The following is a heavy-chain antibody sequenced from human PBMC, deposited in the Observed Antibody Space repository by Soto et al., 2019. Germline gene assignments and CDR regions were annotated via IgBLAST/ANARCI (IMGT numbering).Heavy chain of an antibody. D-gene: IGHD4-17*01. CDR3: AKDLDYGGNSDLFAP. J-gene: IGHJ5*02. CDR2: IYPGDSDT. Sequence: PGESLKISCKGSGYSFTSYWIDWVRQMPGKGLEWMGIIYPGDSDTRYSPSFQGQVTISADKSISTAYLQWSSLKASDTAMYYCAKDLDYGGNSDLFAPWGQGTLVTVSS. V-gene: IGHV5-51*01. CDR1: GYSFTSYW.